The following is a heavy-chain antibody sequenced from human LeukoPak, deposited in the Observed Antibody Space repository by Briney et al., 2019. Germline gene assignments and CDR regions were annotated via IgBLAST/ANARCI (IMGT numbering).Heavy chain of an antibody. Sequence: SGPTLVKPTQTLTPTRIFSGFSPSSSGVGVGWIRQPPGKALEWLALIYWDDDKRYSPSLKSRLTITKDTSKNQVVLTKADMYRDDTVKYYCEHRWESWLWYFDLWGRGTLVTVSS. V-gene: IGHV2-5*02. D-gene: IGHD5-24*01. CDR1: GFSPSSSGVG. CDR3: EHRWESWLWYFDL. J-gene: IGHJ2*01. CDR2: IYWDDDK.